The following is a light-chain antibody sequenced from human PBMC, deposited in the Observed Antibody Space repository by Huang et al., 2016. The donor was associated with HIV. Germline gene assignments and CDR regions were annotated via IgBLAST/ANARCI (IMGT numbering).Light chain of an antibody. CDR2: GAS. J-gene: IGKJ2*01. V-gene: IGKV3-15*01. Sequence: ETVMTQSPAILSVSPGERATLSCRASHGVKNNLVWYQQKPGQPPRLLIYGASTRAIGVPPRFRGSGSGAEFTLTISDLQSEDFALYYCQHYNNWPPRYTFGQGTKLDIK. CDR3: QHYNNWPPRYT. CDR1: HGVKNN.